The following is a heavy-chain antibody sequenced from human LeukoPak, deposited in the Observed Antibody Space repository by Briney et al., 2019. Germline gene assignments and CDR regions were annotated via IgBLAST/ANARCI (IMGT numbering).Heavy chain of an antibody. V-gene: IGHV4-59*01. J-gene: IGHJ4*02. CDR3: ARDLLSTAGYFDY. Sequence: SETLSLTCTVSGGSISSYYWSWIRQPPGKGLEWIGYIYYSGSTNYNPSLKSRVTISVDTSKNQFSLNLSAVAAADTAVYYCARDLLSTAGYFDYWGQGTLVTVSS. CDR1: GGSISSYY. CDR2: IYYSGST. D-gene: IGHD6-19*01.